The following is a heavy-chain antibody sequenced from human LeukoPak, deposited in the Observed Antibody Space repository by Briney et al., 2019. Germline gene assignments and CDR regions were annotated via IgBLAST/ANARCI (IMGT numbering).Heavy chain of an antibody. CDR1: GFTFSSYS. CDR3: ERVYSSGNESP. Sequence: GGSLRLSCAASGFTFSSYSMNWVRHAPGKGLEWVSSISSCSSYIYYADSVKGRFTISRDNAKNSLYLQMNSLRAEDTAVYYCERVYSSGNESPWGQAALVTVSS. D-gene: IGHD6-19*01. J-gene: IGHJ5*02. V-gene: IGHV3-21*01. CDR2: ISSCSSYI.